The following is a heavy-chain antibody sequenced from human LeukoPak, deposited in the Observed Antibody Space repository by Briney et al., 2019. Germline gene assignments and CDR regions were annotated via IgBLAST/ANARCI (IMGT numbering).Heavy chain of an antibody. V-gene: IGHV3-43*01. Sequence: PGGSLRLSCAASGFTFDDYTMHWVRQAPGKGLEWVSLISWDGGSTYYADSVKGRFTISRDNSKNSLYLQMNSLRTEDTALYYCTKDIGSYYDILTGKGSYYGMDVWGQGTTVTVSS. D-gene: IGHD3-9*01. CDR2: ISWDGGST. J-gene: IGHJ6*02. CDR1: GFTFDDYT. CDR3: TKDIGSYYDILTGKGSYYGMDV.